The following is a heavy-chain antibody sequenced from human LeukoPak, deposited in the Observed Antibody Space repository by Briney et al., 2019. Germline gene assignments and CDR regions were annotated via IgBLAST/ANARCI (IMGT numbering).Heavy chain of an antibody. D-gene: IGHD6-19*01. CDR2: INPTGDST. J-gene: IGHJ6*02. CDR1: GYTFSSYY. CDR3: ATVDSGWQTEGYYGMDV. Sequence: ASVKVSCKASGYTFSSYYMHWVRQAPGQGLEWVGLINPTGDSTNYAQSFRGRVTMTRDTSTSTVYMDLNSLRSEDTAVYYCATVDSGWQTEGYYGMDVWGQGTTVTVSS. V-gene: IGHV1-46*01.